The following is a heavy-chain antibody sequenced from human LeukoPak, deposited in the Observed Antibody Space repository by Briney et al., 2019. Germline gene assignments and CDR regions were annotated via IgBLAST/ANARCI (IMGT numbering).Heavy chain of an antibody. CDR1: DFTFGAYT. V-gene: IGHV3-48*04. J-gene: IGHJ3*02. CDR2: ISFSGDTI. CDR3: ARAGTVVVPAAIRGDAFDI. D-gene: IGHD2-2*01. Sequence: GGSLRLSCAASDFTFGAYTMNWVRQAPGKGLEWLSYISFSGDTIYYSDSVKGRFTISRDNAKNSLYLQMNSLRAEDTAVYYCARAGTVVVPAAIRGDAFDIWGQGTMVTVSS.